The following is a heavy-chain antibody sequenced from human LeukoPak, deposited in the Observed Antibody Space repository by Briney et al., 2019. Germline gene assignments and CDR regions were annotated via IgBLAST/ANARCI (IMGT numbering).Heavy chain of an antibody. D-gene: IGHD5-18*01. V-gene: IGHV3-11*04. Sequence: KPGGSLRLSCAASGFTFSDYYMSWIRQAPGKGLEWVSYISSSGSTIYYADSVKGRFTISRDNAKNSLYLQMNSLRAEDTAVYYCARDRRGGAPSWIQLWLPIDYWGQGTLVTVSS. CDR1: GFTFSDYY. CDR2: ISSSGSTI. CDR3: ARDRRGGAPSWIQLWLPIDY. J-gene: IGHJ4*02.